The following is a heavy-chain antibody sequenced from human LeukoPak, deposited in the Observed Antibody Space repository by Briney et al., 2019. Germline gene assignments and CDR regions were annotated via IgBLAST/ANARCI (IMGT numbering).Heavy chain of an antibody. Sequence: ASVKVSCKASGYTFTGYYMHWVRQAPGQGLEWMGWINPNSGGTNYAQKFQGRVTMTRDTSISTAYMELSRLRSDDTAVYYCARGFAYYYDSSGPGVSRLYYFDYWGQGTLVTVSS. CDR3: ARGFAYYYDSSGPGVSRLYYFDY. J-gene: IGHJ4*02. CDR1: GYTFTGYY. CDR2: INPNSGGT. V-gene: IGHV1-2*02. D-gene: IGHD3-22*01.